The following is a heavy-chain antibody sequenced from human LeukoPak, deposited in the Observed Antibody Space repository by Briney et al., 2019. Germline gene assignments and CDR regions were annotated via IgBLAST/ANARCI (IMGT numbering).Heavy chain of an antibody. Sequence: PGGSLRLSCAASGFTFSSYAMSWVRQAPGKGLEWVSAISGSGGSTYYADSVKGRFTISRDNSKNTLYLQMNSLRAEDTAVYYCLVGQVAARRFDYWGQGTLVTVSS. D-gene: IGHD6-6*01. J-gene: IGHJ4*02. CDR3: LVGQVAARRFDY. CDR1: GFTFSSYA. V-gene: IGHV3-23*01. CDR2: ISGSGGST.